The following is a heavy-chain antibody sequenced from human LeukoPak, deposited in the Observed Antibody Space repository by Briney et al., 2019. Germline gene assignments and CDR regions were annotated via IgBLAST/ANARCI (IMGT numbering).Heavy chain of an antibody. J-gene: IGHJ4*02. D-gene: IGHD5-24*01. CDR3: ARGGETATGPFDY. CDR2: IYSGGAT. CDR1: GFTVRTSY. Sequence: GGFLRLSCAASGFTVRTSYMCWVRHTPGKGLEWVSVIYSGGATHYADSVQGRFTISRDNSKNTLYLQMNSLRVEDTAIYYCARGGETATGPFDYWGQGTLVTVSS. V-gene: IGHV3-53*01.